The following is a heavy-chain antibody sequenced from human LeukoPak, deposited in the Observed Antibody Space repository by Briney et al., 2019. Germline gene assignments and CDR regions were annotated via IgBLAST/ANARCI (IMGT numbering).Heavy chain of an antibody. J-gene: IGHJ6*03. CDR1: GFTFSSYG. CDR2: IWYDGSNK. V-gene: IGHV3-33*01. CDR3: ARESDYVHCYYMDV. Sequence: HSGGSLRLSCAASGFTFSSYGMHWVRQAPGKGLEWVAVIWYDGSNKYYADSVKGRFTISRDNSKNTLYLQMNSLRAEDTAVYYCARESDYVHCYYMDVWGKGTTVTVSS. D-gene: IGHD4-17*01.